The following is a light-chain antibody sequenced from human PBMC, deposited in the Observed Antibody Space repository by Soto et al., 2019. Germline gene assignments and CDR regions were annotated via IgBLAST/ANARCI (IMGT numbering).Light chain of an antibody. CDR1: QSISSY. CDR2: AAS. Sequence: DIQMTQSPSSLSASLGDRVTTTCRASQSISSYLNWYQQKPGKAPKLLIYAASSLQSGVPSRFSGSGSGTDFTLTISSLQPEDFETYYCQQSYSTPATFGQGTRLEIK. V-gene: IGKV1-39*01. CDR3: QQSYSTPAT. J-gene: IGKJ5*01.